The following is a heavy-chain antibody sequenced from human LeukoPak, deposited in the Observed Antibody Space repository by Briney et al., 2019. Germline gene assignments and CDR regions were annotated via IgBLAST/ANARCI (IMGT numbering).Heavy chain of an antibody. V-gene: IGHV3-30*03. D-gene: IGHD5-18*01. J-gene: IGHJ3*02. Sequence: GGSLRLSCAASGFTFSSYGMHWVRQAPGKGLEWVAVISYDGSNKYYADSVKGRFTISRDNSKNTLYLQMNSLRAEDTAVYYCARDRPDTAMVDAFDIWGQGTMVTVSS. CDR2: ISYDGSNK. CDR3: ARDRPDTAMVDAFDI. CDR1: GFTFSSYG.